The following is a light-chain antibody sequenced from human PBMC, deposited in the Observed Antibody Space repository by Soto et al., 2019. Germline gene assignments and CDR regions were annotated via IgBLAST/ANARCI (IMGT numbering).Light chain of an antibody. Sequence: EIVLTQSPATLSLSPGERATLSCRAGQSVSSYLAWYQQKPGQAPRLLIYDASNRATGIPARFSGSGSGTDFTLTISSLEPEDFAVYYCQQRFSWPPLTFGGGTKVEIK. CDR2: DAS. CDR3: QQRFSWPPLT. CDR1: QSVSSY. J-gene: IGKJ4*01. V-gene: IGKV3-11*01.